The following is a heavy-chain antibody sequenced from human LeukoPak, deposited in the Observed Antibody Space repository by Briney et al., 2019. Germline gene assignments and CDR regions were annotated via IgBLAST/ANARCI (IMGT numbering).Heavy chain of an antibody. CDR3: AKELAAAGNPAYDS. Sequence: GGSLRLSCAASGFTLSNYAMSWVRQAPGKGLEGVSGIGGDGIFYADSVRGRFTISRDNSKNTLYLQMNSLRGDDTALYYCAKELAAAGNPAYDSWGQGILVTVSS. CDR2: IGGDGI. D-gene: IGHD6-13*01. CDR1: GFTLSNYA. J-gene: IGHJ5*01. V-gene: IGHV3-23*01.